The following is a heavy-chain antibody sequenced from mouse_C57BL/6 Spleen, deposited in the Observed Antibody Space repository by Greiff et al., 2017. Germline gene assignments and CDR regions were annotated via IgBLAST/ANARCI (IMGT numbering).Heavy chain of an antibody. CDR3: ARPPYGSEGYFDY. Sequence: EVHLVESGGDLVKPGGSLKLSCAASGFTFSSYGMSWVRQTPDKRLEWVATISSGGSYTYYPDSVKGRFTISRDNAKNTLYLQMSRLKSEDTAMYYCARPPYGSEGYFDYWGQGTTLTVSS. J-gene: IGHJ2*01. D-gene: IGHD1-2*01. V-gene: IGHV5-6*01. CDR2: ISSGGSYT. CDR1: GFTFSSYG.